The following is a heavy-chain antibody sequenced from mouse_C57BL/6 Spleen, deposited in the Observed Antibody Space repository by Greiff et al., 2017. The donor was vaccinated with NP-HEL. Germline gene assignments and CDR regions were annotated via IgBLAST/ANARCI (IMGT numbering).Heavy chain of an antibody. V-gene: IGHV1-52*01. J-gene: IGHJ3*01. CDR3: ARWGSSYGWFAY. D-gene: IGHD1-1*01. CDR2: IDPSDSET. Sequence: QVQLQQSGAELVRPGSSVKLSCKASGYTFTSYWMHWVKQRPIQGLEWIGNIDPSDSETHYNQKFKDKATLTVDKSSSTAYMQLSSLTSEDSAVYYCARWGSSYGWFAYWGQGTLVTVSA. CDR1: GYTFTSYW.